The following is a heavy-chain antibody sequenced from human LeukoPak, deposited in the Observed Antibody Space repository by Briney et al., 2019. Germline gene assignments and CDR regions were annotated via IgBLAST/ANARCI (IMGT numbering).Heavy chain of an antibody. D-gene: IGHD6-13*01. Sequence: PSETLSLTCTVSGGSISSYYWSWIRQPPGKGLEWIGYIYYSGSTNYNPSLKSRVTISVDTSKNQFSLKLSSVTAADTAVYYCARLSIAADGGYYYGMDVWGQGTTATVSS. CDR1: GGSISSYY. CDR2: IYYSGST. V-gene: IGHV4-59*08. J-gene: IGHJ6*02. CDR3: ARLSIAADGGYYYGMDV.